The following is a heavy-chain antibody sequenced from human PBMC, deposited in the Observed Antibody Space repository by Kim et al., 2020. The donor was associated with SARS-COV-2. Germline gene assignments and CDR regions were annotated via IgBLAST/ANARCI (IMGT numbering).Heavy chain of an antibody. J-gene: IGHJ5*02. CDR3: ARGYYDFWSDHNWFDP. Sequence: GGSLRLSCAASGFTFSSYGMHWVRQAPGKGLEWVAVIWYDGSNKYYADSVKGRFTISRVNSKNTLYLQMNSLRAEDTAVYYCARGYYDFWSDHNWFDPWGQGTLVTVSS. D-gene: IGHD3-3*01. CDR1: GFTFSSYG. CDR2: IWYDGSNK. V-gene: IGHV3-33*01.